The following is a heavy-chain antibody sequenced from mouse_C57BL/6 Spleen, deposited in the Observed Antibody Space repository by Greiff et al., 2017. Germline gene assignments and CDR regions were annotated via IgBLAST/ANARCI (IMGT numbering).Heavy chain of an antibody. J-gene: IGHJ4*01. CDR2: ISSGSSTI. D-gene: IGHD2-1*01. CDR3: ARRGGNYPSYAMDY. CDR1: GFTFSDYG. V-gene: IGHV5-17*01. Sequence: EVKLQESGGGLVKPGGSLKLSCAASGFTFSDYGMHWVRQAPEKGLEWVAYISSGSSTIYYADTVKGRFPISSDHAKNTLFLQMTSLRSEDTAMYYCARRGGNYPSYAMDYWGQGTSVTVSS.